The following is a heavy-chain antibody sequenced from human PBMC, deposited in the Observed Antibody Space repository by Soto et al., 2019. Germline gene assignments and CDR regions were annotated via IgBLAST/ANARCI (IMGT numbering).Heavy chain of an antibody. Sequence: QITLKESGPTRVRPTQTLALTCTFSGFSLTTSGVGVGWIRKTPGKALEWLAVIYWDDDKRYSPSLKSRLTITKDTSKNQVVLTMADMDTVDTATYFCAHRGYMYGNWDHGYLDSWGQGTLVTVSS. CDR2: IYWDDDK. J-gene: IGHJ4*02. D-gene: IGHD5-18*01. V-gene: IGHV2-5*02. CDR1: GFSLTTSGVG. CDR3: AHRGYMYGNWDHGYLDS.